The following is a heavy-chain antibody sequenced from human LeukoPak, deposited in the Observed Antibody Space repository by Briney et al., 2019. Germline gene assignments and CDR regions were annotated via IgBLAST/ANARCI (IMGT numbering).Heavy chain of an antibody. V-gene: IGHV3-15*01. CDR2: IKTKTDGGTT. D-gene: IGHD1-1*01. CDR3: TTDYNWNDACGY. Sequence: GGSLRLSCAASGFSFSSAWMSWVRQAPGKGLEWVGRIKTKTDGGTTDYAAPVKGRFTISRNDSKNTLYLQMNFLKSEDTAVYFCTTDYNWNDACGYWGQGTLVTVSS. J-gene: IGHJ4*02. CDR1: GFSFSSAW.